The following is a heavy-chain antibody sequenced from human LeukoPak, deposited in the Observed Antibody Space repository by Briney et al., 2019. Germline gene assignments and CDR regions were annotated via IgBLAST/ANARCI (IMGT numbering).Heavy chain of an antibody. Sequence: GGSLRLSCAASGFTFSSYGMHWVRQAPGKVLEWVSAISGSGGSTYYADSVKGRFTISRDNSKNTLYLQMNSLRAEDAAVYYCAKTGLDFAFDIWGQGTMVTVSS. CDR3: AKTGLDFAFDI. CDR2: ISGSGGST. CDR1: GFTFSSYG. J-gene: IGHJ3*02. V-gene: IGHV3-23*01.